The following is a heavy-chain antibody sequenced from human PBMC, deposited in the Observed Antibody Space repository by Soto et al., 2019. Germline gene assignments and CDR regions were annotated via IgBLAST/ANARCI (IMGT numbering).Heavy chain of an antibody. V-gene: IGHV3-73*01. J-gene: IGHJ4*02. CDR2: IRSKANSYAT. Sequence: GGSLRLSCAASGFTFSGSAMHWVRQASGKGLEWVGRIRSKANSYATAYAASVKGRFTISRDDSKNTAYLQMNSLKTEDTAVYYCTTDTVTQEYYFDYWGQGTLVTVSS. D-gene: IGHD4-4*01. CDR1: GFTFSGSA. CDR3: TTDTVTQEYYFDY.